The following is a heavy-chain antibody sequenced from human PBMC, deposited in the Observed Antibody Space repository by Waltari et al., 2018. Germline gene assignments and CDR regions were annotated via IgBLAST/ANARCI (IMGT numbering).Heavy chain of an antibody. J-gene: IGHJ5*02. D-gene: IGHD3-3*01. CDR1: GGSISSGSYY. V-gene: IGHV4-39*07. CDR2: ISYSGTT. CDR3: ARYYGNGEGWLDP. Sequence: QLQLQESGPGLVKPSETLSLTCTVSGGSISSGSYYWGWIRQPPGKGLESIGYISYSGTTYYNLSLKGRVTMSVDTSRDQYSLSLRSVAAADTAVYYCARYYGNGEGWLDPWGQGTLVTVSS.